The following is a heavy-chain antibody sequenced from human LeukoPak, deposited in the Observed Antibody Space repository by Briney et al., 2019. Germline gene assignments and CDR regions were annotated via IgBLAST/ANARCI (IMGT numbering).Heavy chain of an antibody. CDR3: ARDCSSTSCYDGAFDI. Sequence: GGSLRLSCAASGFTFSSYSMNWVRQAPGKGLEWVSSISSSSSYIYYADSVKGRFTISRDNAKNSLYLQVNSLRAEDTAVYYCARDCSSTSCYDGAFDIWGQGTMVTVSS. CDR2: ISSSSSYI. V-gene: IGHV3-21*01. D-gene: IGHD2-2*01. CDR1: GFTFSSYS. J-gene: IGHJ3*02.